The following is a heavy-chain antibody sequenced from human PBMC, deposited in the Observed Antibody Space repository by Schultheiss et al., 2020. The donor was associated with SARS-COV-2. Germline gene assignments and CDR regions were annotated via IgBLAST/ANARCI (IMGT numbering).Heavy chain of an antibody. D-gene: IGHD6-6*01. CDR2: FIPTFGTA. V-gene: IGHV1-69*13. J-gene: IGHJ4*02. CDR3: ARASIAARGEFDY. CDR1: GGTFSSSA. Sequence: SVKVSCKASGGTFSSSAITWVRQAPGQGLEWMGGFIPTFGTANYAQKFQGRVTITADESTSTAYMELSSLRSEDTAVYYCARASIAARGEFDYWGQGTLVTVSS.